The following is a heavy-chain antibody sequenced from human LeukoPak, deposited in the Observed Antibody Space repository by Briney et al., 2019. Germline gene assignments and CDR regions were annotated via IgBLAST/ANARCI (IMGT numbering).Heavy chain of an antibody. V-gene: IGHV3-30-3*01. CDR1: GFTFSSYS. CDR2: ISSDGTNK. Sequence: GRSLRLSCAASGFTFSSYSMHWVRQAPGKGLEWVAVISSDGTNKNYADSVEGRFTISRDNSKNTLYLQMNSLKAEDTGVYYCVMLGVVTRGGGDYFDCLVEGGLVGVS. J-gene: IGHJ4*02. D-gene: IGHD3-3*01. CDR3: VMLGVVTRGGGDYFDC.